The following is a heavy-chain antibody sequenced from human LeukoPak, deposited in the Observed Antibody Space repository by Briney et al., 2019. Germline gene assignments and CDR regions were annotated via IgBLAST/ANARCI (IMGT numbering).Heavy chain of an antibody. CDR1: GYTFTSYG. CDR3: ARDRLVRDLYYYYMDV. J-gene: IGHJ6*03. CDR2: ISAYNGNT. D-gene: IGHD3-10*01. V-gene: IGHV1-18*01. Sequence: ASVKVSCKASGYTFTSYGISWVRQAPGQGLEWMGWISAYNGNTNYAQKLQGRVTMTTDTSTSTAYMELRSLRSDDTAVYYCARDRLVRDLYYYYMDVWGKGTTVTVSS.